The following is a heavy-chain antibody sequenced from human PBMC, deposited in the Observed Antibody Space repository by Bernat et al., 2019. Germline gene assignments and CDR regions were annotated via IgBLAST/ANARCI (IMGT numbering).Heavy chain of an antibody. CDR1: GGSVSSGSYY. D-gene: IGHD2-15*01. CDR3: ARLSICSGGSCYGGFDY. V-gene: IGHV4-61*01. CDR2: IYYSGST. Sequence: QVQLQESGPGLVKPSETLSLTCTVSGGSVSSGSYYWSWIRQPPGKGLEWIGYIYYSGSTNYNPSLKSRVTISVDTSKNQFSLKLNPVTAAETAVYYCARLSICSGGSCYGGFDYWGQGTLVTVSS. J-gene: IGHJ4*02.